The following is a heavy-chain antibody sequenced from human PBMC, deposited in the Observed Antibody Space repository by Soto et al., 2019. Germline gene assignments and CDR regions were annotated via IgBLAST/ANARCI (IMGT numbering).Heavy chain of an antibody. CDR3: ARDPSSGWYGYYYYYGMDV. V-gene: IGHV3-74*01. CDR1: GFTFSSYW. CDR2: INSDGSST. Sequence: LRLSCAASGFTFSSYWMHWVRQAPGKGLVWVSRINSDGSSTSYADSVKGRFTISRDNAKNTLYLQMNSLRAEDTAVYYCARDPSSGWYGYYYYYGMDVWGQGTTVTVSS. J-gene: IGHJ6*02. D-gene: IGHD6-19*01.